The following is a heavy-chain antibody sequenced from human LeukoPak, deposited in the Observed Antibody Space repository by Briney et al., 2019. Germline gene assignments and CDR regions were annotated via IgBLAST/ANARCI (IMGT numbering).Heavy chain of an antibody. CDR1: GGSISSGGYS. CDR2: IYTSGST. CDR3: ARGGIQVDY. J-gene: IGHJ4*02. V-gene: IGHV4-61*02. Sequence: SQTLSLTCAVSGGSISSGGYSWSWIRQPPGKGLEWIGRIYTSGSTNYNPSLKSRVTMSVDTSKNQFSLKLSSVTAADTAVYYCARGGIQVDYWGQGTLVTVSS. D-gene: IGHD5-18*01.